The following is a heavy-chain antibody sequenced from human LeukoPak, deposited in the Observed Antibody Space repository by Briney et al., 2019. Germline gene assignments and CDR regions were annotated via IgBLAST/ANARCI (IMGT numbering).Heavy chain of an antibody. D-gene: IGHD3-10*01. J-gene: IGHJ6*02. V-gene: IGHV3-30-3*01. Sequence: GGSLRLSCAASGFTFSSYAMHWVRQAPGKGLEWVAVISYDGSNKYYADSVKGRFTISRDSSRNTLYLEMNSLSAEDTAVYYCAKDLRKLVRGVPDYYGMDAWGQGTTVTVYS. CDR3: AKDLRKLVRGVPDYYGMDA. CDR2: ISYDGSNK. CDR1: GFTFSSYA.